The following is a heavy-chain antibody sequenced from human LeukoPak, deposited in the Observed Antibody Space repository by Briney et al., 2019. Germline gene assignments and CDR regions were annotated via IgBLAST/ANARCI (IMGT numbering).Heavy chain of an antibody. CDR1: GYTFTSYD. CDR2: MNPNSGNT. CDR3: ARSGAVSRRWLQMRSGAFDI. J-gene: IGHJ3*02. D-gene: IGHD5-24*01. V-gene: IGHV1-8*01. Sequence: ASVKVSCKASGYTFTSYDINRVRQATGQGLEWMGWMNPNSGNTGYAQKFQGRVTMTRNTSISTAYMELSSLRSEDTAVYYCARSGAVSRRWLQMRSGAFDIWGQGTMVTVSS.